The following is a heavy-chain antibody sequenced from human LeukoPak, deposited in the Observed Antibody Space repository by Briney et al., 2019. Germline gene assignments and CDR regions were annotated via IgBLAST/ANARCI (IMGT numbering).Heavy chain of an antibody. J-gene: IGHJ6*03. CDR1: GGSISSYY. CDR3: ARHELLGTAMGYYYYYYMDV. CDR2: IYYSGST. Sequence: SETLSLTCTVSGGSISSYYWSWIRQPPGKGLEWIGYIYYSGSTNYNPSLKSRVTISVDTSKNQFSLKLSSVTAADTAVYYCARHELLGTAMGYYYYYYMDVWGKGTTVTVSS. D-gene: IGHD2-21*02. V-gene: IGHV4-59*08.